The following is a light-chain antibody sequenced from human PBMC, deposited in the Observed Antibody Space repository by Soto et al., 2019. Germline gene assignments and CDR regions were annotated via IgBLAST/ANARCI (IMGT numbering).Light chain of an antibody. J-gene: IGKJ1*01. CDR2: DVS. V-gene: IGKV3-11*01. CDR3: QQRSNWPRT. Sequence: IVLTQSPGTLSLSPGDRATLSCRASQSAGSSFLAWYQQKPGQAPRLLIYDVSNRATGIPARFSGSGSGTDFTLTISNLEPEDFAVYYCQQRSNWPRTFGQGTKVDNK. CDR1: QSAGSSF.